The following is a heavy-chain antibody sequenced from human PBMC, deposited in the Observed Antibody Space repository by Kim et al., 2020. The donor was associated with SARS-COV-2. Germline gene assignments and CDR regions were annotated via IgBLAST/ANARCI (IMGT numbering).Heavy chain of an antibody. D-gene: IGHD3-3*01. J-gene: IGHJ6*03. CDR1: GYTFTSYG. CDR3: ARVGELPQYYDFWSGYYPYYYYMDV. Sequence: ASVKVSCKASGYTFTSYGISWVRQAPGQGLEWMGWISAYNGNTNYAQKLQGRVTMTTDTSMSTAYMELRSLRSDDTAVYYCARVGELPQYYDFWSGYYPYYYYMDVWGKGTTVTVSS. CDR2: ISAYNGNT. V-gene: IGHV1-18*01.